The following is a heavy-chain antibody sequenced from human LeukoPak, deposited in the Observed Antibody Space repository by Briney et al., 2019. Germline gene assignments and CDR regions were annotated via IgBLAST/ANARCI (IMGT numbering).Heavy chain of an antibody. J-gene: IGHJ4*02. CDR3: ARVLRQQLVPRGLTTHFDY. Sequence: SQTLSLTCAVSGGSISSGGYSWSWIRQPPGKGLEWIGYIYHSGSTYYNPSLKSRVTISVDRSKNQFSLKLSSVTAADTAVYYCARVLRQQLVPRGLTTHFDYWGQGTLVTVSS. CDR2: IYHSGST. D-gene: IGHD6-13*01. V-gene: IGHV4-30-2*01. CDR1: GGSISSGGYS.